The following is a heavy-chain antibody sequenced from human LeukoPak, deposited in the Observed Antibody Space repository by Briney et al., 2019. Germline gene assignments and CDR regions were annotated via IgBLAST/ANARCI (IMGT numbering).Heavy chain of an antibody. Sequence: SETLSLTCTVSGGSIISYYWSWIRQPPGKGLEWIGEINHRGSTNYNPSLKSRVTISVDTSKNRFSLKLTSVTAADAAVYYCARGGIVVATDYWGQGTLVTVSS. CDR3: ARGGIVVATDY. V-gene: IGHV4-34*01. D-gene: IGHD6-19*01. CDR2: INHRGST. CDR1: GGSIISYY. J-gene: IGHJ4*02.